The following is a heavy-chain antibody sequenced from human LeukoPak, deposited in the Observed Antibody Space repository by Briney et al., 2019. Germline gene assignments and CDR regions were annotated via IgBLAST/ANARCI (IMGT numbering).Heavy chain of an antibody. J-gene: IGHJ6*02. D-gene: IGHD1-26*01. V-gene: IGHV3-33*01. CDR1: GFTFSSFG. CDR2: IWHDGSNE. CDR3: ARGEIVGANPYGMDV. Sequence: PGGSLRLSCAASGFTFSSFGMHWVRQAPGKGLEWVAVIWHDGSNENYADSVKGRFTISRDNSKYTLHLQMNSLRAEDTAVYYCARGEIVGANPYGMDVWGQGTTVTVSS.